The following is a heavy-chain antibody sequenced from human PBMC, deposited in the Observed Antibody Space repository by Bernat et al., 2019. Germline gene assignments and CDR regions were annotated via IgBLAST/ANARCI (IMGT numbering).Heavy chain of an antibody. CDR1: GITVTTNS. CDR2: IYSAGNT. J-gene: IGHJ5*02. D-gene: IGHD2/OR15-2a*01. V-gene: IGHV3-53*02. CDR3: GRHPTSGFS. Sequence: EVQLVETGGGLIQPGESLRLSCAASGITVTTNSVYWVRQAPGKGLECVSVIYSAGNTYYADSVEGRFSISKDNAKNTVYLQMNNLGAEDTAVYYCGRHPTSGFSWGQGTLVTVSS.